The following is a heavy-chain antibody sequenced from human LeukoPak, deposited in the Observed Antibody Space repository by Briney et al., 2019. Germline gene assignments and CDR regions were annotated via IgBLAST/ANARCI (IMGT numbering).Heavy chain of an antibody. CDR3: AKDRETTSSGTFDY. CDR1: GFTFSSYG. D-gene: IGHD1-1*01. J-gene: IGHJ4*02. Sequence: TGGSLRLSCAASGFTFSSYGMHCVRQAPGKGLEWVAFIAEDGSNEKYTDSVKGRFTISRDNSNNTLYLRMNSLRAEDTGVYYCAKDRETTSSGTFDYWGQGTLVTVSS. V-gene: IGHV3-30*18. CDR2: IAEDGSNE.